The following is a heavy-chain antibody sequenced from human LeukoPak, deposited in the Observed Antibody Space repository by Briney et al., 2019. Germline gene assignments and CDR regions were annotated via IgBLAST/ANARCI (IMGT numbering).Heavy chain of an antibody. CDR1: GFTFSSYW. Sequence: HPGGSLRLSCAASGFTFSSYWMSWVRQAPGKGLEWVANIKQDGSEKYYVDSVKGRFTISRDNAKNSLYLQMNSLRAEDTAVYYCARDAWYGSGSYYYYYYMDVWGKGTTVTVSS. J-gene: IGHJ6*03. V-gene: IGHV3-7*01. CDR2: IKQDGSEK. CDR3: ARDAWYGSGSYYYYYYMDV. D-gene: IGHD3-10*01.